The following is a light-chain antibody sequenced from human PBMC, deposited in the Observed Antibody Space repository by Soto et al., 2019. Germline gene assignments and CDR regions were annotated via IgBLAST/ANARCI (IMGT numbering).Light chain of an antibody. CDR2: GAS. CDR3: QQYNTWSLIT. CDR1: QSIGSN. V-gene: IGKV3-15*01. Sequence: EIVMTQSPATLSVSPGDTATLSCRASQSIGSNVGWYQQKPGQAPRLLIYGASTRATGISDRFSGSGSGTEFSLTISSLQSEDLAVYYCQQYNTWSLITFGQGTRLEIK. J-gene: IGKJ5*01.